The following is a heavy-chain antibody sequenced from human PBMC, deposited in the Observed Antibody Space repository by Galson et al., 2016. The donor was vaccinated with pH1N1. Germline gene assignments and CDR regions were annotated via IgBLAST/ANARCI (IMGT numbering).Heavy chain of an antibody. CDR2: IRAKSNGAAT. D-gene: IGHD1-14*01. J-gene: IGHJ3*02. CDR3: TRRPDIGTGYAFDI. V-gene: IGHV3-73*01. Sequence: SLRLSCAASGFSFSVSAIHWVRQAPGKGREWIGHIRAKSNGAATTLAESVKDRFIISRDDLGNTAYLQMRSLKNEDTSLSYCTRRPDIGTGYAFDIWGPGTMVIVSS. CDR1: GFSFSVSA.